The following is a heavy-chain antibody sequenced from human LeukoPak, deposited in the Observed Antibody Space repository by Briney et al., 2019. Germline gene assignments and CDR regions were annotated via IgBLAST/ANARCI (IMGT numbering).Heavy chain of an antibody. CDR1: GGSISSGDYY. J-gene: IGHJ3*02. CDR2: IYYSGST. CDR3: ARGANDRDAFDI. D-gene: IGHD4/OR15-4a*01. V-gene: IGHV4-30-4*08. Sequence: PSETLSLTCTVSGGSISSGDYYWSWIRQPPGKGLEWIGYIYYSGSTYYNSSLKSRVTISVDTSKNQFSLKLSSVTAADTAVYYCARGANDRDAFDIWGQGTMVTVSS.